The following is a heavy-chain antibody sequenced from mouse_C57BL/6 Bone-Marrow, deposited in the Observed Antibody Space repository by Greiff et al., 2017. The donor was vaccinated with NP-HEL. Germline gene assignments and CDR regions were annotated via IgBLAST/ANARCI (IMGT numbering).Heavy chain of an antibody. V-gene: IGHV1-50*01. Sequence: QVQLQQPGAELVKPGASVKLSCKASGYTFTPYWMQWVKQRPGQGLEWIGEIDPSDSYTNYNQKFKGKATLTVDTSSSTANMQLSSLTSEDSAVYYCARKAYYGRSYEFAYWGQGTLVTVSA. J-gene: IGHJ3*01. D-gene: IGHD1-1*01. CDR2: IDPSDSYT. CDR1: GYTFTPYW. CDR3: ARKAYYGRSYEFAY.